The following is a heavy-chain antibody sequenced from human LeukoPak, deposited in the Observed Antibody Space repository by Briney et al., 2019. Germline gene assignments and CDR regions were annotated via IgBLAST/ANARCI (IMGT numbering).Heavy chain of an antibody. V-gene: IGHV4-59*01. J-gene: IGHJ4*02. CDR3: ARWSARRDDPHLLEFDY. D-gene: IGHD6-6*01. Sequence: SETLSLTCTVSGGSISSYCWSWIRQPPEKGLEWIGYISYSGSTNYSPSLRSRVTISLDTSKNQFSLKLYSVTAADTAVYYCARWSARRDDPHLLEFDYWGQGTLVSVSS. CDR2: ISYSGST. CDR1: GGSISSYC.